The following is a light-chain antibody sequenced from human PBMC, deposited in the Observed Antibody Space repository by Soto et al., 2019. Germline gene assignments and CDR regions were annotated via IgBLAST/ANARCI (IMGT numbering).Light chain of an antibody. Sequence: EIVLTQSPGTLSLSPGERATLSCRASQSVSSSYLAWYQQKPGQAPRLLIYGASSRATGIPDRFSGSGSGTDFTLTISRLEPEDFAVYYCQQRANGPWTFGQGTRVEL. CDR1: QSVSSSY. V-gene: IGKV3D-20*02. J-gene: IGKJ1*01. CDR3: QQRANGPWT. CDR2: GAS.